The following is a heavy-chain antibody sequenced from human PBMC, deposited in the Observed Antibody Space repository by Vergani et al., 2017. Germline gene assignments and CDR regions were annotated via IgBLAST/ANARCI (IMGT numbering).Heavy chain of an antibody. CDR2: VKQDGSEK. Sequence: EVQLVESGGGLVQPGGFLRLSCAASGFTLSSHWMSWVRQAPGKGPGWVANVKQDGSEKYYVDSVKGRFTITRDNAKNSLYLQMNSLRAEDTAVYYCAREGILGVVITPYFDYWGQGTLVTVSS. CDR1: GFTLSSHW. CDR3: AREGILGVVITPYFDY. V-gene: IGHV3-7*01. J-gene: IGHJ4*02. D-gene: IGHD3-3*01.